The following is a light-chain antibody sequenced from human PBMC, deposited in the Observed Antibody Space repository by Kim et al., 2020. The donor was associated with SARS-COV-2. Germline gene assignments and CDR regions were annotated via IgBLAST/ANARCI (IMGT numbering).Light chain of an antibody. Sequence: SLSLGERAALSCRASQSVSTSLAWYQQTPGQAPRLVIYDASNRASGIPARFSGSGSGTDFSLTISTLEAEDFATYYCQQRTGWLTFGGGTKVDIK. CDR2: DAS. CDR1: QSVSTS. J-gene: IGKJ4*01. CDR3: QQRTGWLT. V-gene: IGKV3-11*01.